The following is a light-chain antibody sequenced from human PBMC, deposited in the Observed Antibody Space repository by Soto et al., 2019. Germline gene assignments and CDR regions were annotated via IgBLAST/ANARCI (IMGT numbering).Light chain of an antibody. V-gene: IGLV2-8*01. J-gene: IGLJ1*01. Sequence: QSALTQPPSASGSPGQSVTISCTGTSSDVGAYNYVSWYQQLPGKAPKLIIYEVSKRPSGVPDRFSGSKSGNTSSLTVSGLQAEDVADYYCTSYAGPYIFFYVFGTGTKLTLL. CDR2: EVS. CDR1: SSDVGAYNY. CDR3: TSYAGPYIFFYV.